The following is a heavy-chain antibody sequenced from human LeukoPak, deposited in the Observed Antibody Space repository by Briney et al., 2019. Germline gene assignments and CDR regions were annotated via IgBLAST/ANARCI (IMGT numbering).Heavy chain of an antibody. D-gene: IGHD4-23*01. Sequence: PSETLSLTCTVSGVSISSYYWSWIRQPPGKGLEWLGYIYYSGSTNYNPSLKSRVTISVDTSKNQFSLKLSSVTAADTAVYYCARRSGGNNFYYGMDVWGQGTTVTVSS. CDR1: GVSISSYY. CDR2: IYYSGST. CDR3: ARRSGGNNFYYGMDV. V-gene: IGHV4-59*08. J-gene: IGHJ6*02.